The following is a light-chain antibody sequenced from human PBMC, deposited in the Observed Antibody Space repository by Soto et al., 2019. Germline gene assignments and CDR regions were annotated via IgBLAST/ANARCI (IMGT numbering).Light chain of an antibody. Sequence: EIQMTQSPSTLSASVGDRATITCWASQTISNYLTWYQQRPGKAPKLLIYRSSNLQNGVPSRFSGSGSGTEFTLTISSLQTDDFATYYCQQYYIYATFGQGTRVEI. CDR1: QTISNY. CDR3: QQYYIYAT. J-gene: IGKJ1*01. V-gene: IGKV1-5*03. CDR2: RSS.